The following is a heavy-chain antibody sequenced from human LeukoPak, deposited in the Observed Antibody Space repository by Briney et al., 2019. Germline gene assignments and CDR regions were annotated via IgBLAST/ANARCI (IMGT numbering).Heavy chain of an antibody. J-gene: IGHJ4*02. CDR3: AIASRYSSGWSTNPFDY. Sequence: GGSLRLSCAASGFTFSSYGMHWVRQAPGKGLEWVAVISYDGSNKYYTDSVKGRFTISRDNSKNTLYLQINSLRPEDTAVYYCAIASRYSSGWSTNPFDYWGQGTLVTVSS. D-gene: IGHD6-19*01. CDR1: GFTFSSYG. CDR2: ISYDGSNK. V-gene: IGHV3-30*03.